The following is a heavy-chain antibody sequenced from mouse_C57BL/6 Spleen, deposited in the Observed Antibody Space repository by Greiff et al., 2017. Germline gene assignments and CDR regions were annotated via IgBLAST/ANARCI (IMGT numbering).Heavy chain of an antibody. V-gene: IGHV1-69*01. CDR3: ARKGNYYGSSPLFDY. Sequence: QVQLQQPGAELVMPGASVKLSCKASGYTFTSYWMHWVKQRPGQGLEWIGEIDPSDSYTNYNQKFKGKSTLTVDKSSSTAYMQLSSLTSEDAAVYYCARKGNYYGSSPLFDYWGQGTTLTVSS. J-gene: IGHJ2*01. D-gene: IGHD1-1*01. CDR1: GYTFTSYW. CDR2: IDPSDSYT.